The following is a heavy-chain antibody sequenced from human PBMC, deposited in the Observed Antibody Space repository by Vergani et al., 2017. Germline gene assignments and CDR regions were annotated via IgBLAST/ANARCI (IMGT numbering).Heavy chain of an antibody. J-gene: IGHJ4*02. Sequence: QLQLVESGGGVVQPGRSLRLSCAASGFNFNNFGIHWVRQAPGKGLEWVALISYDGDTTYYEDSVKGRFTISRDNSKNTLFLQMHSLRVEDTALYYCAKFPLNITTPDRGDFWGQGSLVTVSS. CDR1: GFNFNNFG. CDR2: ISYDGDTT. CDR3: AKFPLNITTPDRGDF. D-gene: IGHD1-1*01. V-gene: IGHV3-30*18.